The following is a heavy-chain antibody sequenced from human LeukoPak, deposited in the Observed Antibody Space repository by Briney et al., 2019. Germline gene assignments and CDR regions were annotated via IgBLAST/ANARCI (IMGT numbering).Heavy chain of an antibody. Sequence: SETLSLTCAVYGGSFRDYSWTWIRQPPRKGLEWIGEINESGGTNYNPSLMSRVIMSVDTSKSQISLKVSSVTAADTAVYYCARVAYRYSINDWSRTGLGAYPTKYYYYMDVWGKGTTVTVSS. CDR3: ARVAYRYSINDWSRTGLGAYPTKYYYYMDV. CDR1: GGSFRDYS. J-gene: IGHJ6*03. V-gene: IGHV4-34*01. D-gene: IGHD2-8*01. CDR2: INESGGT.